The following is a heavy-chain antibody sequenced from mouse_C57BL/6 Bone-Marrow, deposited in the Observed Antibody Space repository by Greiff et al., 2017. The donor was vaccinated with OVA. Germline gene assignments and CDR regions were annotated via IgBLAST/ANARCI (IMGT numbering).Heavy chain of an antibody. Sequence: QVQLQQPGAELVRPGTSVKLSCKASGYTFTSYWMHWVKQRPGQGLEWIGVIDPSDSYTNYNQKFKGKATLTVDTSSSTAYMQLSSLTSEDSAVYYCARPFYGSSYVDYAMDYWGQGTSVTVSS. J-gene: IGHJ4*01. D-gene: IGHD1-1*01. CDR1: GYTFTSYW. CDR2: IDPSDSYT. V-gene: IGHV1-59*01. CDR3: ARPFYGSSYVDYAMDY.